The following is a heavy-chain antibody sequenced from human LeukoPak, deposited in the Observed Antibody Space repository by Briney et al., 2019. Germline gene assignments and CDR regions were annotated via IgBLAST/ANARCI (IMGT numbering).Heavy chain of an antibody. Sequence: SETLSLTCAVYGGSFSGYYWSWIRQPPGKGLEWIGEINHSGSTNYNPSLKSRVTISVDTSKNQFSLKLSSVTAADTAVYYCARGIGYYDFWSGYCRDTASYYFDYWGQGTLVTVSS. CDR1: GGSFSGYY. CDR2: INHSGST. CDR3: ARGIGYYDFWSGYCRDTASYYFDY. J-gene: IGHJ4*02. D-gene: IGHD3-3*01. V-gene: IGHV4-34*01.